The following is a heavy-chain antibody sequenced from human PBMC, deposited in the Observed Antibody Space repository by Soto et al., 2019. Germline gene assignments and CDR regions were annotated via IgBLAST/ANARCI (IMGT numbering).Heavy chain of an antibody. CDR3: ARQIVVPAAEYNWFDP. CDR2: IYYSGST. CDR1: GGSISSYY. D-gene: IGHD2-2*01. J-gene: IGHJ5*02. Sequence: PSETLSLTCTVSGGSISSYYWSWIRQPPGKGLEWIGYIYYSGSTNYDPSLKSRVTISVDTSKNQFSLKLSSVTAADTAVYYCARQIVVPAAEYNWFDPWGQGTLVTVSS. V-gene: IGHV4-59*08.